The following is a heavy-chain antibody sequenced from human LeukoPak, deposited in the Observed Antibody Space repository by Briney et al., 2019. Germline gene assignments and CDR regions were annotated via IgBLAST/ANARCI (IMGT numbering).Heavy chain of an antibody. CDR2: ISGSGGST. V-gene: IGHV3-23*01. J-gene: IGHJ2*01. Sequence: GGSLRLSCAASGFTFSNYAMSWVRQAPGKGLEWVSAISGSGGSTYYADSVKGRFTISRDNSKNTLYLQMNSLRAEDTAVYYCAKGYCSSTSCYDYWYFDLWGRGTLVTVSS. D-gene: IGHD2-2*01. CDR1: GFTFSNYA. CDR3: AKGYCSSTSCYDYWYFDL.